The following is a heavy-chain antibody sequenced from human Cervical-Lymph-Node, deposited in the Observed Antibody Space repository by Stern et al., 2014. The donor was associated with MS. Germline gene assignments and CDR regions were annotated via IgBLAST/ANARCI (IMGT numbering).Heavy chain of an antibody. D-gene: IGHD1-14*01. J-gene: IGHJ4*02. V-gene: IGHV5-51*01. CDR3: ARQTTAWASDV. Sequence: VQLVQSGAELIRPGESLKISCKGSGFKFSIYWIAWVRQMPGKGLEWMGIIYPGDSEPRSSPSFQAQVTMSADKSTSTAYLQWSSLNASDTAMYFCARQTTAWASDVWGQGTLVTVSS. CDR1: GFKFSIYW. CDR2: IYPGDSEP.